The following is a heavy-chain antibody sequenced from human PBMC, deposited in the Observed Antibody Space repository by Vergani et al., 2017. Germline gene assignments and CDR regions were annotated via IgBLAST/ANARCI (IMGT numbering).Heavy chain of an antibody. Sequence: EVQVVASGGGLIKPGGSLRLSCVVSGITFKNAWINWVRQAPGKGLEWIGRIRSKNDGGTADYAAPLKGRFTISRDDSKDSAFLLVNNLKTEDTAVYFCYTDYHDYWGQGTLVTVSS. D-gene: IGHD2-2*02. CDR1: GITFKNAW. V-gene: IGHV3-15*01. CDR3: YTDYHDY. CDR2: IRSKNDGGTA. J-gene: IGHJ4*02.